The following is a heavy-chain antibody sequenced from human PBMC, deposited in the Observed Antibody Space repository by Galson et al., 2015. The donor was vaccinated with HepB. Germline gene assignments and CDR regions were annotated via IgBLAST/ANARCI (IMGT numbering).Heavy chain of an antibody. J-gene: IGHJ3*02. CDR3: ARIFGAVGALDI. CDR1: GFSLNTIGMC. Sequence: PALVKPTQTLTLTCTFSGFSLNTIGMCVSWIRQPPGKALEWLALIDWDDDKYYSTSLKTRLTISKDTSKNQVVLTMTNMDPVDTATYYCARIFGAVGALDIWGQGTMVTVSS. D-gene: IGHD3-16*01. CDR2: IDWDDDK. V-gene: IGHV2-70*01.